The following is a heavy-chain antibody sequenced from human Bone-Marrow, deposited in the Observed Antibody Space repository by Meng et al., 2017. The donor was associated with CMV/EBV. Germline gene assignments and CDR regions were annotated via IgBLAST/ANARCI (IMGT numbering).Heavy chain of an antibody. Sequence: GYTFPSLGSRWVRQAPGQELDWMGWISAYNGNTTYAQKLQGRVTMTTDTSTSTASMELRSLRSADTAVYYCAREFVGRSRQIVDYWGQGTLVTVSS. CDR2: ISAYNGNT. V-gene: IGHV1-18*01. CDR1: GYTFPSLG. J-gene: IGHJ4*02. CDR3: AREFVGRSRQIVDY. D-gene: IGHD6-13*01.